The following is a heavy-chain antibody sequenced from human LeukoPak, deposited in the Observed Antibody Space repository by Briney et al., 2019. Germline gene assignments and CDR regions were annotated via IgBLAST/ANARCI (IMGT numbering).Heavy chain of an antibody. J-gene: IGHJ4*02. V-gene: IGHV4-39*01. CDR3: ASHIKGYDPVFDY. Sequence: PSETLSLTCTVSGGSISSSSYYWGWIRQPPGKGLEWIGSISYSGSTYYNPSLKSRVTISVDTSKNQFSLKLSSVTAADTAVYYCASHIKGYDPVFDYWGQGTLVTVSS. D-gene: IGHD5-12*01. CDR2: ISYSGST. CDR1: GGSISSSSYY.